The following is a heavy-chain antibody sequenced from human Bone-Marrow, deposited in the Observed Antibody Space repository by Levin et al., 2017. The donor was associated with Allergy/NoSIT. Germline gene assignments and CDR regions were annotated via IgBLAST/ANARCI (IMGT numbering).Heavy chain of an antibody. CDR1: GLTLSRDA. J-gene: IGHJ4*02. CDR3: AKSAHDYGNAFDY. Sequence: HPGGSLRLSCAASGLTLSRDALHWVRQAPGKGLEYVSGISRDGGSTEFTNSLKGRFTISRDTSKNTLYLQMGSLRLEDTAVYYCAKSAHDYGNAFDYWGQGILVTVSS. D-gene: IGHD4-17*01. CDR2: ISRDGGST. V-gene: IGHV3-64*01.